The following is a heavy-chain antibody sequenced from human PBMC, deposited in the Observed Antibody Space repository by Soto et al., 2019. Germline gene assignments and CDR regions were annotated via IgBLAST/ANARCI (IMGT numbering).Heavy chain of an antibody. CDR2: INPNSGGT. V-gene: IGHV1-2*04. CDR3: ASAQLKYCSGGSCYPYFDY. J-gene: IGHJ4*02. Sequence: ASVKVSCKASGYTFTGYYMHWVRQAPGQGLEWMGWINPNSGGTNYAQKFQGWVTMTRDTSISTAYMELSRLRSDDTAVYYCASAQLKYCSGGSCYPYFDYWGQGTLVTVSS. D-gene: IGHD2-15*01. CDR1: GYTFTGYY.